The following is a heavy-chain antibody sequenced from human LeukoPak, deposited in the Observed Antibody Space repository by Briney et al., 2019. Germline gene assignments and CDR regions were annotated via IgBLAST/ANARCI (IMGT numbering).Heavy chain of an antibody. Sequence: QPGGSLRLSCAASGFTFSSYAMSWVRQAPGKGLEWVSAISGSGGSTYYADSVKGRFTISRDNSKNTLYLQMNSLRAEDTAVYYCAKHLTRIIRVGYCSSTSCYTSGGFDYWGQGTLVTVSS. CDR1: GFTFSSYA. CDR2: ISGSGGST. J-gene: IGHJ4*02. V-gene: IGHV3-23*01. CDR3: AKHLTRIIRVGYCSSTSCYTSGGFDY. D-gene: IGHD2-2*02.